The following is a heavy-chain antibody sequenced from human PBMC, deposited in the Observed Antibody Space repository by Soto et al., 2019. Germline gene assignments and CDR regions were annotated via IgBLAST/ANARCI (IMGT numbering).Heavy chain of an antibody. CDR3: ARAIQDYGSGSYFPESNY. D-gene: IGHD3-10*01. Sequence: PGESLKISCKGSGYSFTSYWISWVRQMPGKGLEWMGRIDPSDSYTNYSPSFQGHVTISADKSISTAYMELRSLRSDDTAVYYCARAIQDYGSGSYFPESNYWGQGTLVTVSS. CDR1: GYSFTSYW. CDR2: IDPSDSYT. V-gene: IGHV5-10-1*01. J-gene: IGHJ4*02.